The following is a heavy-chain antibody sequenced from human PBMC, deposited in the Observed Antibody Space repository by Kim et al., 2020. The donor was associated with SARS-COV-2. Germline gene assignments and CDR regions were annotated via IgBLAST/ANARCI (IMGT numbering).Heavy chain of an antibody. V-gene: IGHV3-66*01. CDR2: IYSGGNT. CDR1: GFIVSNTF. Sequence: GGSLRLSCAASGFIVSNTFMSWVRQAPEKGLEWVSLIYSGGNTYYSDSVEGRFTISRDNSKNTLYLQMNNLRPDDTAVYFCARTMIRGVWGYFDFWGQETRDTVFS. CDR3: ARTMIRGVWGYFDF. J-gene: IGHJ4*02. D-gene: IGHD3-10*01.